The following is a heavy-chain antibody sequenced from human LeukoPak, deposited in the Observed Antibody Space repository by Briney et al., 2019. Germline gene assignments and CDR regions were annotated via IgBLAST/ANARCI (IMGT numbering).Heavy chain of an antibody. CDR3: AAVYDDSSGYPVDY. Sequence: GTSVKVSCKASGFTFTSSAMQWVRQARGQRLEWIGWIVVGSGNTNYAQKFQERVTITRDMSTSTAYMELSSLRSEGTAVYYCAAVYDDSSGYPVDYWGQGTLVTVSS. V-gene: IGHV1-58*02. J-gene: IGHJ4*02. CDR1: GFTFTSSA. CDR2: IVVGSGNT. D-gene: IGHD3-22*01.